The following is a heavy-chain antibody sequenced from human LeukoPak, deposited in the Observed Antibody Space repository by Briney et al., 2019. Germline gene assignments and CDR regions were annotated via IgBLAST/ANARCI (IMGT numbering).Heavy chain of an antibody. CDR1: GYTFTSYY. CDR3: ARTMLYYYDSSGYYLGY. Sequence: ASVKVSCKASGYTFTSYYMHWVRQAPGQGLEWMGIINPSGGSTSYAQKFQGRVTMTRDTSTSTVYMELSSLGSEDTAVYYCARTMLYYYDSSGYYLGYWGQGTLVTVSS. D-gene: IGHD3-22*01. J-gene: IGHJ4*02. CDR2: INPSGGST. V-gene: IGHV1-46*01.